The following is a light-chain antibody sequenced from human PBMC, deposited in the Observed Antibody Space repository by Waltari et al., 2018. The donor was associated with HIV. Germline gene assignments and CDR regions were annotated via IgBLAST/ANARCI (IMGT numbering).Light chain of an antibody. CDR2: AAC. Sequence: DIPMTQSPPSLSSSVVYTVTITCRASQSISSYLNWYQQKPGKAPKLLIYAACSLQSGVPSRFSGSGSGTDFTLTISSLQPEDFATYYCQQSYSTPYTFGQGTKLEIK. V-gene: IGKV1-39*01. J-gene: IGKJ2*01. CDR1: QSISSY. CDR3: QQSYSTPYT.